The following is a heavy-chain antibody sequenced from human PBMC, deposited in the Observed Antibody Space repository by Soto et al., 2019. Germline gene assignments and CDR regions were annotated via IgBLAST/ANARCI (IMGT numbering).Heavy chain of an antibody. J-gene: IGHJ4*02. V-gene: IGHV1-18*04. CDR1: GYTFTRYG. CDR2: TSADNGDT. Sequence: QVQLVQSGTEVKEPGASVKVSCKASGYTFTRYGSSWVRQAPGQGLEWMAWTSADNGDTNFAPKLQGRVTLTTDTSTGTAYMELRSLRSDGTAVYYCARDGRGTCTSSSCYYFDYWGQGTLVTVSS. CDR3: ARDGRGTCTSSSCYYFDY. D-gene: IGHD2-2*01.